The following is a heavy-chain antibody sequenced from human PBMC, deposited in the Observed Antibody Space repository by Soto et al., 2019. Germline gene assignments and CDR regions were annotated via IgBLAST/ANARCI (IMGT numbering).Heavy chain of an antibody. D-gene: IGHD2-21*02. J-gene: IGHJ3*01. V-gene: IGHV4-59*08. Sequence: QVQLQESGPGLVKPSETLSLTCTVSGGSISGLYWSWIRQPPGKALEWIGCGDMYYSGSNYYNHSLEGRDCISVAPSNTQFSLRLSSVTAADAAVYYCARGSLTTVTANAFDVWGPGAPVTVSS. CDR3: ARGSLTTVTANAFDV. CDR2: MYYSGSN. CDR1: GGSISGLY.